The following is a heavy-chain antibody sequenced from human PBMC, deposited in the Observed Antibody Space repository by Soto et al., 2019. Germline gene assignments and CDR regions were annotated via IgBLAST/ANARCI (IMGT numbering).Heavy chain of an antibody. CDR1: GVTFSSYE. J-gene: IGHJ3*02. CDR2: ISGSAASK. CDR3: TFLWFGEFHVEAFDI. Sequence: EVQLVESGGGLVQPGGSMKVSCAASGVTFSSYEVNWVRQAPGKGLEWVSSISGSAASKYYAESVKGRFTISRDNAQNSVDLQMNSLRAEDTASYYCTFLWFGEFHVEAFDIWGEGAMVSVSS. V-gene: IGHV3-48*03. D-gene: IGHD3-10*01.